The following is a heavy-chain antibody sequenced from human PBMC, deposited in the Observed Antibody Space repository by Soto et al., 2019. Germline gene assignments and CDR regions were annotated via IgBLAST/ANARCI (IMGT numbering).Heavy chain of an antibody. J-gene: IGHJ5*02. D-gene: IGHD2-15*01. CDR1: GGSIIGSY. CDR2: IYYSGST. Sequence: QVQLQESGPGLVKPSEPLSLTCTVSGGSIIGSYWSWIRQPPGKGLEWIGYIYYSGSTNYNPSLKSRVTISIDTSNNQFSLKLSSVTSADTAVYYCARETGYCSGGSCGWFDPWGQGTLVTVSS. V-gene: IGHV4-59*01. CDR3: ARETGYCSGGSCGWFDP.